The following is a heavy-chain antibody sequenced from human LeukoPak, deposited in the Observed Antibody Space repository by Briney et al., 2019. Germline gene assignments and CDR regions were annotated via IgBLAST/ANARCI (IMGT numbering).Heavy chain of an antibody. CDR2: IIPILGIA. CDR1: GGTFSSYA. V-gene: IGHV1-69*04. D-gene: IGHD3-22*01. Sequence: ASVKVSCKASGGTFSSYAISWVRQAPGQGLEWMGRIIPILGIANYAQKFQGRVTITADKSTSTAYMELSSLRSEDTAVYYCARDGGSITMIAVYDYWGQGTLVTVSS. J-gene: IGHJ4*02. CDR3: ARDGGSITMIAVYDY.